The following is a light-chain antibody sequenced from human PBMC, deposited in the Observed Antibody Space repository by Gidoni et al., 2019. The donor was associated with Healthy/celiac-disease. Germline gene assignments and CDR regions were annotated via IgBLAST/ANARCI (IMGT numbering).Light chain of an antibody. CDR3: SSYTSSSTLGV. V-gene: IGLV2-14*01. CDR1: SSDVGGYNY. CDR2: EVS. Sequence: QSALTQPASVSGSPGQSITISCTGTSSDVGGYNYVSWYQQHPGKAPQLMIYEVSNRPSGVSNRFSGSKSGNTASLAISGLQAEDEADYYCSSYTSSSTLGVFGTGAQVTVL. J-gene: IGLJ1*01.